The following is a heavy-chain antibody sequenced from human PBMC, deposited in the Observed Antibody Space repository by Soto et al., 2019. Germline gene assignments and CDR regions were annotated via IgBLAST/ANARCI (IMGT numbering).Heavy chain of an antibody. D-gene: IGHD4-17*01. CDR2: IKSKNDGGTT. V-gene: IGHV3-15*07. Sequence: GGSLRLSCAASGFTFSNAWMNWVRQAPGKGLEWVGRIKSKNDGGTTDYTEPMKGRFTISRDDSKNTLYLQMNSLKTEDTAVYYCTSSTYGDYPVYYYYGMDVWGQGTTVTVSS. CDR1: GFTFSNAW. CDR3: TSSTYGDYPVYYYYGMDV. J-gene: IGHJ6*02.